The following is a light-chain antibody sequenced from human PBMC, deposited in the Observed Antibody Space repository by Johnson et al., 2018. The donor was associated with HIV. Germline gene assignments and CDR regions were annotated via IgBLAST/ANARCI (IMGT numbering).Light chain of an antibody. Sequence: QSVLTQPPSVSAAPGQKVTISCSGSSSIIGNNYVSWYQQLPGTAPKLLIYENNKRPSGIPDRFSGSQSGTSATLGITGLPTGDEADYYCGTWDSSLSAGCYVFGTGTKVTVL. CDR1: SSIIGNNY. V-gene: IGLV1-51*02. CDR3: GTWDSSLSAGCYV. J-gene: IGLJ1*01. CDR2: ENN.